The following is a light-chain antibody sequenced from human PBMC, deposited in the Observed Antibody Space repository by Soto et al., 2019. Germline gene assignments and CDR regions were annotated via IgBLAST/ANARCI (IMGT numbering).Light chain of an antibody. CDR3: SSYAGSSNV. CDR1: SSDVGGHKY. J-gene: IGLJ1*01. CDR2: EVS. V-gene: IGLV2-8*01. Sequence: QSVLTQPPSASGSLGSSVTISCTGTSSDVGGHKYVSWYQHHPGKAPKLILFEVSQRPSGVPHRFSGSKSGNTASLTVSGLQAEDEADYYCSSYAGSSNVFGTGTKVTVL.